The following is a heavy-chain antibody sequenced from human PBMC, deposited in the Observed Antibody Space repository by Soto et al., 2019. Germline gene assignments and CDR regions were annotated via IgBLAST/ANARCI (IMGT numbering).Heavy chain of an antibody. V-gene: IGHV4-34*01. Sequence: SESLTLTCEVHGYSLSGYAWSWIRQPPGKGLEWIGEITFRGVTNYHPSLKSRLSMSVDTSKNRISLNVSSVTAADTALYFCARKLEASIRHVEWFSYKWFDPWGPGTLVTVSS. CDR3: ARKLEASIRHVEWFSYKWFDP. CDR1: GYSLSGYA. J-gene: IGHJ5*02. D-gene: IGHD3-9*01. CDR2: ITFRGVT.